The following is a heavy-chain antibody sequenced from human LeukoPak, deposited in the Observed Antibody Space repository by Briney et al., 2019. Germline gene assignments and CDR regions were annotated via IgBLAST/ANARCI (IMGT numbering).Heavy chain of an antibody. V-gene: IGHV3-30*14. D-gene: IGHD1-26*01. CDR2: ISYDGSNK. J-gene: IGHJ4*02. CDR3: ARIYSGSHYS. Sequence: GGSLRLSCAASGFTFSSYAMHWVRQAPGKGLEWVAVISYDGSNKYYADSVKGRFTISRDTSKNTLFLQMNSLRAEDTAVYCCARIYSGSHYSWGQGTLVTISS. CDR1: GFTFSSYA.